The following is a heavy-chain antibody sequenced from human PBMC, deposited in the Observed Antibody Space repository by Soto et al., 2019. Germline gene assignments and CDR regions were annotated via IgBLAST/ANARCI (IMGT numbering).Heavy chain of an antibody. CDR3: ARDAGYVGYCSGGSCLPHRVFDY. V-gene: IGHV4-31*03. D-gene: IGHD2-15*01. CDR1: GGSISSGGYY. J-gene: IGHJ4*02. Sequence: QVQLQESGPGLVKPSQTLSLTCTVSGGSISSGGYYWSWIRQHPGKGPEWIGYIYYSGSTYYNPSRKGRVTISVDTSKNQFSLKLSFVTAADTAVYYCARDAGYVGYCSGGSCLPHRVFDYWCQGTLVTVSS. CDR2: IYYSGST.